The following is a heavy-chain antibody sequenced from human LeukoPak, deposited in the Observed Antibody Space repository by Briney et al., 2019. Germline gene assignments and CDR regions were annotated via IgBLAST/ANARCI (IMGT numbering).Heavy chain of an antibody. CDR1: GGSISSSSYY. V-gene: IGHV4-39*01. Sequence: PSETLSLTCTVSGGSISSSSYYWGWIRQPPGKGLEWIGSIYYSGSTYYNPSLKSRVTISVDTSKNQFSLKLASVTAADAAVYYCARLPPQLWFDPWSQGTLVTVSS. J-gene: IGHJ5*02. D-gene: IGHD1-1*01. CDR3: ARLPPQLWFDP. CDR2: IYYSGST.